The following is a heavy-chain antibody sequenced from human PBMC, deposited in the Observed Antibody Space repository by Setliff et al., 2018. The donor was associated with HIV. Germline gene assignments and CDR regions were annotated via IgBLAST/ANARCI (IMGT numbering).Heavy chain of an antibody. J-gene: IGHJ6*02. Sequence: GASVKVSCKASGDLFSNYAINWVRQAPGQGLEWMGAIIPIFGTTNYAQKFHDRVTITADESTSTAYMDLSSLTSADTAVYYCARESEMATAANYYYGMGVWGQGTTVTVSS. CDR2: IIPIFGTT. D-gene: IGHD2-2*01. CDR1: GDLFSNYA. CDR3: ARESEMATAANYYYGMGV. V-gene: IGHV1-69*13.